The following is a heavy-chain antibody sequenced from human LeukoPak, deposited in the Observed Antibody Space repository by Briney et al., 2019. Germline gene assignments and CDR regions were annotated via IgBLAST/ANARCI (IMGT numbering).Heavy chain of an antibody. CDR3: ARHQRGSLPGFDY. CDR1: GGSISSYY. Sequence: SETLSLTCTVSGGSISSYYWSWIRQPPGKGLEWIGYIYYSGSTNYNPSLKSRVTISVDTSKNQFSLKLSSVTAADTAVYYCARHQRGSLPGFDYWGQGTLVTVSS. V-gene: IGHV4-59*08. CDR2: IYYSGST. J-gene: IGHJ4*02. D-gene: IGHD1-26*01.